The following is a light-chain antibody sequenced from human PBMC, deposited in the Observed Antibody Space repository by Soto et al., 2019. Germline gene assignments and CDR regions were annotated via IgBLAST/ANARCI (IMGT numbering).Light chain of an antibody. CDR1: TGAVTSAYY. Sequence: QAVVTQEPSLTVSPGGTVTLTCASSTGAVTSAYYPNWFQQKPGQAPRALIYSTTNTHSWTPARFSGSLLGGKAALTLSGVQPEDEAEYYCLLYYGDVGVFGGGTQLTVL. CDR3: LLYYGDVGV. V-gene: IGLV7-43*01. CDR2: STT. J-gene: IGLJ7*01.